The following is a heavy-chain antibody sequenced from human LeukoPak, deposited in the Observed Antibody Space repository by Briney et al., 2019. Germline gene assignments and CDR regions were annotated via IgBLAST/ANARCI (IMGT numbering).Heavy chain of an antibody. CDR2: ISAHNGNT. CDR1: GYTFTNYG. D-gene: IGHD2-15*01. CDR3: GRDCSGGSCYSLVRYGMDV. J-gene: IGHJ6*02. V-gene: IGHV1-18*01. Sequence: ASVKVSCKASGYTFTNYGISWVRQAPGQGLEWMGWISAHNGNTNYAQKLQGRVTMTTDTSTRTAYMELTSLRSDDTAVYYCGRDCSGGSCYSLVRYGMDVWGQGATVTVSS.